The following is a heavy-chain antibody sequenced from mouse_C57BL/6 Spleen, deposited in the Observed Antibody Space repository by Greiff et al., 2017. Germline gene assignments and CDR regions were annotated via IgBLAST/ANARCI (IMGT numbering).Heavy chain of an antibody. CDR2: IDPSDSYT. CDR1: GYTFTSYW. D-gene: IGHD1-1*01. J-gene: IGHJ3*01. V-gene: IGHV1-69*01. Sequence: QVQLQQSGAELVMPGASVKLSCKASGYTFTSYWMHWVKQRPGQGLEWIGEIDPSDSYTNYNQKFKGKSTLTVDKSSSTAYMQLSSLTSEDSAVYYCARSYGSSSAAWFAYWGQGTLVTVSA. CDR3: ARSYGSSSAAWFAY.